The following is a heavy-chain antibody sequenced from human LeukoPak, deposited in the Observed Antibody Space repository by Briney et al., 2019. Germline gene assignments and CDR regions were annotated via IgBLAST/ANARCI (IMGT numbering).Heavy chain of an antibody. CDR1: GFTLSTYW. V-gene: IGHV3-7*01. CDR2: IKQDGSEK. J-gene: IGHJ4*02. D-gene: IGHD6-13*01. CDR3: ATPGSGIWCFDY. Sequence: PGGSLRLSCAASGFTLSTYWMSWVRQAPGKGLEWVASIKQDGSEKYYVDSVKGRFTISRDNAKNSVYLQMTSLRAEDTAVYCATPGSGIWCFDYWGQGTLLTVSS.